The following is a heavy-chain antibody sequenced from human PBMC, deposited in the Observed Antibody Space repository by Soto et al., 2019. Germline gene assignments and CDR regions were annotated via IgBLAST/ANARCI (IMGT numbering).Heavy chain of an antibody. J-gene: IGHJ1*01. V-gene: IGHV1-18*01. D-gene: IGHD6-13*01. Sequence: ASVKVSCKASGYTFTNYGISWVRQAPGQGPEWMGWISGYNGNTNYVQTLQGRVTITTDTSTSTAYMELRGLTSDDTAVYYCARGGSSWSAEYYQHWGQGTLVTVSS. CDR1: GYTFTNYG. CDR3: ARGGSSWSAEYYQH. CDR2: ISGYNGNT.